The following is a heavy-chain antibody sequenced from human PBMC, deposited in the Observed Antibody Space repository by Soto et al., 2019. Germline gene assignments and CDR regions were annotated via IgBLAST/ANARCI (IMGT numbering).Heavy chain of an antibody. Sequence: VHLVQSGAEVKKPGASVKVSCQGSGYAFTTYGITWVRQAPGQGLERMGWISAHNGNTNYAQKLQGRLTVTRDTSPSTSNMELRSLRYDDTAVYYCARGRYGDYWGQGARVTVSS. CDR3: ARGRYGDY. V-gene: IGHV1-18*01. J-gene: IGHJ4*02. CDR2: ISAHNGNT. CDR1: GYAFTTYG. D-gene: IGHD1-1*01.